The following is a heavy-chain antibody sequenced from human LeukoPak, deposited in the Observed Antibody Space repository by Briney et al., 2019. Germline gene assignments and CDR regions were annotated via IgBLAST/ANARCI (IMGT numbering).Heavy chain of an antibody. Sequence: SETLSLTCTVSGVSISSGGYYWSWIRQHPGKGLEWIGYIYYSGSTYYNPSLKSRVTISVDTSKNQFSLKLSSVTAADTAVYYCARATGGYFDYWGQGTLVTVSS. V-gene: IGHV4-31*03. D-gene: IGHD5-12*01. J-gene: IGHJ4*02. CDR2: IYYSGST. CDR3: ARATGGYFDY. CDR1: GVSISSGGYY.